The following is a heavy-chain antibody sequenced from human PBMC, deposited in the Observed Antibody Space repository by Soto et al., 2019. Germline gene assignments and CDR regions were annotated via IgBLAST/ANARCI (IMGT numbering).Heavy chain of an antibody. Sequence: EVHLVESGGGLVQTGGSLRLSCAISESTVRRDWMNWVRQAPGKGLEWVAHTNQDGSEKYYVDSVQVRFNISRENDQNSLCLQRNRLGAECTAVYYCSGGVGDAFWGQGTLVTVSS. D-gene: IGHD1-26*01. J-gene: IGHJ4*02. CDR3: SGGVGDAF. CDR1: ESTVRRDW. V-gene: IGHV3-7*04. CDR2: TNQDGSEK.